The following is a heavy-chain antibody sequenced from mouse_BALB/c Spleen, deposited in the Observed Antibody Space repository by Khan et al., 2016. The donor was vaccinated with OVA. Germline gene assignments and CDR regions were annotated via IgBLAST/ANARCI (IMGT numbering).Heavy chain of an antibody. D-gene: IGHD2-3*01. V-gene: IGHV3-2*02. J-gene: IGHJ4*01. Sequence: VQLQESGPGLVKPSQSLSLTCTVTGYSITSDYAWNWIRQFPGNKLEWMGYISSSGSTNYNPALKSRISITRDTSKNQFFLQLNSVTTEDTATYYCARDGSRYNYAMDYGGQGTSVTVSS. CDR1: GYSITSDYA. CDR3: ARDGSRYNYAMDY. CDR2: ISSSGST.